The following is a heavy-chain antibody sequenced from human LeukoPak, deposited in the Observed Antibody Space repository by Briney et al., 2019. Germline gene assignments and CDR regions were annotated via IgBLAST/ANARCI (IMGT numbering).Heavy chain of an antibody. CDR3: ARGRIQLWLPEGDD. Sequence: PGGSLRLSCAASGFTFSSYSMNWVRQAPGKGLEWVSSISSSSSYIYYADSVKGRFTISRDNAKNSLYLQMNSLRAEDTAVYYCARGRIQLWLPEGDDWGQGTLVTVSS. D-gene: IGHD5-18*01. CDR1: GFTFSSYS. V-gene: IGHV3-21*01. CDR2: ISSSSSYI. J-gene: IGHJ4*02.